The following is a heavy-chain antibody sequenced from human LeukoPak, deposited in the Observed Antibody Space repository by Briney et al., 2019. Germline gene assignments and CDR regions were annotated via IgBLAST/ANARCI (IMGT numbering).Heavy chain of an antibody. CDR2: INNSGSI. D-gene: IGHD5-18*01. V-gene: IGHV4-34*01. Sequence: SDTLSLTYAVYGRSFSAYYWTWLRQPPGQGLEWIGEINNSGSINYNSSLRSRVTISVDTSYKQFSLRLSSLTAADTAVYYCAPRGDIEHSYVYGKWFDPWGQGTRVTVSS. CDR3: APRGDIEHSYVYGKWFDP. J-gene: IGHJ5*02. CDR1: GRSFSAYY.